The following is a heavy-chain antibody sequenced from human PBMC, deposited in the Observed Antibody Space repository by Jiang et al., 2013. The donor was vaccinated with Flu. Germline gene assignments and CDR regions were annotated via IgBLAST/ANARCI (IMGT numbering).Heavy chain of an antibody. V-gene: IGHV1-58*02. J-gene: IGHJ6*02. D-gene: IGHD3-22*01. CDR3: AAENYDSSGYGNYYYYGMDV. Sequence: GAEVKKPGTSVKVSCKASGFTFTSSAMQWVRQARGQRLEWIGWIVVGSGNTNYAQKFQERVTITRDMSTSTAYMELSSLRSEDTAVYYCAAENYDSSGYGNYYYYGMDVWGQGTTVTVSS. CDR1: GFTFTSSA. CDR2: IVVGSGNT.